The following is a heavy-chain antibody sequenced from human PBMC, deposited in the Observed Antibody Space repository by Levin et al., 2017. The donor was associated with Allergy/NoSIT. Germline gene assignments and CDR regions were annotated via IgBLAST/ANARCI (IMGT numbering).Heavy chain of an antibody. CDR1: GFSLSTSGVG. Sequence: GPTLVKPTQTLTLTCTFSGFSLSTSGVGVGWIRQPPGKALEWLALIYWNDDKRYSPSLKSRLTITKDTSKNQVVLTMTNMDPVDTATYYCAHGSIAARRYCFDYWGQGTLVTVSS. CDR2: IYWNDDK. D-gene: IGHD6-6*01. V-gene: IGHV2-5*01. J-gene: IGHJ4*02. CDR3: AHGSIAARRYCFDY.